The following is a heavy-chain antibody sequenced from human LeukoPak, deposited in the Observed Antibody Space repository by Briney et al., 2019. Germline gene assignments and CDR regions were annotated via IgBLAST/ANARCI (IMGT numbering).Heavy chain of an antibody. V-gene: IGHV4-4*07. D-gene: IGHD5-18*01. CDR1: GGSISSYY. CDR2: IYTSGST. CDR3: ARDSFGGYSYGPYYYYYGMDV. Sequence: PSETLSLTCTVSGGSISSYYWSWMRQPAGKGLEWIGRIYTSGSTNYNPSLKSRVTMSVDTSKNQFSLKLSSVTAADTAVYYCARDSFGGYSYGPYYYYYGMDVWGQGTTVTVSS. J-gene: IGHJ6*02.